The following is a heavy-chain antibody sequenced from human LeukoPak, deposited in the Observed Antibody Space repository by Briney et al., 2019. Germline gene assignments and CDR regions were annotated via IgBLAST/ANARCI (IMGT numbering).Heavy chain of an antibody. D-gene: IGHD2-15*01. CDR1: GYNFNAYG. J-gene: IGHJ5*02. V-gene: IGHV1-18*01. CDR2: ISAYNGNT. CDR3: TRDLSRMGWFDP. Sequence: ASVKVSCKASGYNFNAYGIAWVRQAPGQGPEWMGWISAYNGNTVYLQKLQGRVTMTTDTSTSTAYMELRSLRSDDTAVYYCTRDLSRMGWFDPWGQGTLVTVSS.